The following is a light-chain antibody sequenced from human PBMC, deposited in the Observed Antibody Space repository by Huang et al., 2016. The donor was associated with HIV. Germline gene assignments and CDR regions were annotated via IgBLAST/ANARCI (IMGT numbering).Light chain of an antibody. J-gene: IGKJ1*01. CDR1: QSISVW. CDR2: KAS. Sequence: SASVGDRVNITCRASQSISVWLAWYQQKPGKAPEVLIYKASTLESGVPSRFSGTGSGTEFTLTISSLQPADLATYYCQHYKSYPWTFGQGTKVEIK. V-gene: IGKV1-5*03. CDR3: QHYKSYPWT.